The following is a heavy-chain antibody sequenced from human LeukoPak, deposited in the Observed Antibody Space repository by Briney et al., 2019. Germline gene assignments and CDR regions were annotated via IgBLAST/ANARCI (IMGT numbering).Heavy chain of an antibody. Sequence: GGSLRLSCAASGFTFSSYAMHWVRQAPGKGLEWVAVISYDGSNKYYADSVKGRFTISRDNSKNTLYLQMNSLRAEDTAVYYCARVRARRTDALDIWGQGTMVTVSS. CDR3: ARVRARRTDALDI. J-gene: IGHJ3*02. V-gene: IGHV3-30*04. D-gene: IGHD4-17*01. CDR2: ISYDGSNK. CDR1: GFTFSSYA.